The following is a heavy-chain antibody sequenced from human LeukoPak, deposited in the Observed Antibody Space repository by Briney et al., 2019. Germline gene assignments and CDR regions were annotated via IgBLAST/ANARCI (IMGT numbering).Heavy chain of an antibody. Sequence: PGRSLRLSCEASGYTFDDYAMDWVRQAPGKGLEWVSAISWNSGSIGYADSVKGRFTISRVNGKNSLYLQMNSLRTEDTALYYCAKGHTYGLGESYLDFWGQGTLVSVSS. D-gene: IGHD5-18*01. J-gene: IGHJ4*02. CDR1: GYTFDDYA. CDR3: AKGHTYGLGESYLDF. V-gene: IGHV3-9*01. CDR2: ISWNSGSI.